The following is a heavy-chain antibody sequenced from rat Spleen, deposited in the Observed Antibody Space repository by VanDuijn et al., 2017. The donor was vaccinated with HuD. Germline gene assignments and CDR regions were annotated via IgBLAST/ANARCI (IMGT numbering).Heavy chain of an antibody. CDR2: ISTGGGNT. CDR1: GFTYSNYV. V-gene: IGHV5-25*01. Sequence: EVQLVESGGGLVQPGRSMKLSCAASGFTYSNYVMVWVRQAPTKGLEWVASISTGGGNTYYRGSVKGRFTISRDNAKNTLYLQMDSLRSEDTDNYYCAKELMDAWGQGASVTVSS. J-gene: IGHJ4*01. CDR3: AKELMDA.